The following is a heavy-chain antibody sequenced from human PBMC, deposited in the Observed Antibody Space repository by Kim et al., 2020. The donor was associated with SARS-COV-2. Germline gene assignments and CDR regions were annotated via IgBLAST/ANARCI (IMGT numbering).Heavy chain of an antibody. CDR3: AKGNLLTGYHDPYYFDS. CDR1: GFTFSTYV. CDR2: FSVRGSQP. D-gene: IGHD3-9*01. V-gene: IGHV3-23*01. Sequence: GGSLRLSCSASGFTFSTYVMSWVRQAPGKGLEWVASFSVRGSQPYYADSVKGRFTISRDNSRNRLYLQMDDLRVEDTAVYYCAKGNLLTGYHDPYYFDSWGLGTVVTVSS. J-gene: IGHJ4*02.